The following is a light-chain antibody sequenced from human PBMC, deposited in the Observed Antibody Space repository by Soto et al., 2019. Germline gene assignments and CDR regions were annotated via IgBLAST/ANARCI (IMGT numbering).Light chain of an antibody. CDR3: RQSNNHPIS. CDR2: DVS. J-gene: IGKJ5*01. V-gene: IGKV1-12*01. Sequence: NQLTQYPSSISASVGDRVTITCRASQAVNSWLAWFQQKPGMAPKLVIYDVSSLQSGVPSRFSGSGSGTEFTLTISSLQPEDFATYYCRQSNNHPISFGQGTRLEIK. CDR1: QAVNSW.